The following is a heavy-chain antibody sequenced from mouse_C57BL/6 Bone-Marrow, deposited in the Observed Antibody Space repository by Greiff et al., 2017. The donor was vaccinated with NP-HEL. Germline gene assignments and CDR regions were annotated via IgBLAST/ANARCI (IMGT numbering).Heavy chain of an antibody. CDR1: GYTFTSYW. V-gene: IGHV1-50*01. Sequence: QVQLQQPGAELVKPGASVKLSCKASGYTFTSYWMQWVKQRPGQGLEWIGEIDPSDSYTNYNRKFKGKATLTVDTSSSTAYMQLSSLTSEDSAVYYCARDYYGSSPAWFAYWGQGTLVTVSA. D-gene: IGHD1-1*01. CDR3: ARDYYGSSPAWFAY. CDR2: IDPSDSYT. J-gene: IGHJ3*01.